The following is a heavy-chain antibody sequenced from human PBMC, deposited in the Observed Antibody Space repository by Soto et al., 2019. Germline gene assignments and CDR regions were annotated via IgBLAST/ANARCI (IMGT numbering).Heavy chain of an antibody. D-gene: IGHD1-26*01. J-gene: IGHJ4*02. V-gene: IGHV4-61*01. CDR1: GGSVSSGSYY. CDR3: ARDRTYRR. CDR2: IYYSGST. Sequence: SETLSLTCTVSGGSVSSGSYYWSWIRQPPGKGLEWIGYIYYSGSTNYNPSLKSRVTISVDTSKNQFSLKLSSVTAADTAVYYCARDRTYRRWGQGTLVTVSS.